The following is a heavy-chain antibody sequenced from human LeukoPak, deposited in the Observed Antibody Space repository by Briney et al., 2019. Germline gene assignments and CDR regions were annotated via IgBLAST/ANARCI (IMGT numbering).Heavy chain of an antibody. CDR2: INTNSGGT. V-gene: IGHV1-2*02. J-gene: IGHJ4*02. Sequence: ASVTVSRKASGYIFTGYYMHWVRQAPGQGLEWMGWINTNSGGTNYAQKFQGRVTMTRDTSISTAYMELSGLRSDDTAVYYCARAAGSDSRDYFDYWGQGTLVTVSS. CDR3: ARAAGSDSRDYFDY. D-gene: IGHD2-21*02. CDR1: GYIFTGYY.